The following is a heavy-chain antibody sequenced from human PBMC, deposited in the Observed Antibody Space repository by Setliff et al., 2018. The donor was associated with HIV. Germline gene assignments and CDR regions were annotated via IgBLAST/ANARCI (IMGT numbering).Heavy chain of an antibody. D-gene: IGHD5-12*01. J-gene: IGHJ4*02. Sequence: ASVKVSCKASGYSFTNYYIHWVRQAPGQRLEWMGWINAGNGDTKSSQKFQGRVTITRDTSASTAYMELSSLRSEDTAVYYCARSEGQWLRPEGALCDYWGQGTLVTVSS. CDR1: GYSFTNYY. CDR2: INAGNGDT. V-gene: IGHV1-3*01. CDR3: ARSEGQWLRPEGALCDY.